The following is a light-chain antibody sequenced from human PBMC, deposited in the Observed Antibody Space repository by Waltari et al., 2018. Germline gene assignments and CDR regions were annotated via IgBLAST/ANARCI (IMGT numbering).Light chain of an antibody. CDR1: SSDIGIYNL. CDR3: CSYAGSFSWV. Sequence: QSAPTQPASVSGSPGQSITISCAGTSSDIGIYNLVSWYQQSPGKVPRLIIYGDTERPSGVSDRFSASKFGNTASLTISGLQAEDEADYYCCSYAGSFSWVFGGGTKVTVL. V-gene: IGLV2-23*01. CDR2: GDT. J-gene: IGLJ3*02.